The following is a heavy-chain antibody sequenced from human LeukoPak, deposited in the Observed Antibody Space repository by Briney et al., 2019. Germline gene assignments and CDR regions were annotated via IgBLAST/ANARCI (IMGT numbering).Heavy chain of an antibody. D-gene: IGHD6-13*01. CDR3: ARDPPYSSSWYGAFDI. J-gene: IGHJ3*02. CDR1: GGSFNGYY. Sequence: PSETLSLTCAVYGGSFNGYYWSWIRQPPGKGLEWIGEINHSGSTNYNPSLKSRVTISVDTSKNQFSLKLSSVTAADTAVYYCARDPPYSSSWYGAFDIWGQGTMVTVSS. CDR2: INHSGST. V-gene: IGHV4-34*01.